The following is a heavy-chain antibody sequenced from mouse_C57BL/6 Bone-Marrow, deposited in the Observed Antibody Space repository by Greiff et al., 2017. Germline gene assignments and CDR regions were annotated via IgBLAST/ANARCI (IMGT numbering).Heavy chain of an antibody. Sequence: EVQLVASGGGLVQPGGSLKLSCAASGFTFSDYYMYWVRQTPEKRLEWVAYISNGGGSTYYPDTVKGRFTISRDNAKNTLYLQMSRLKSEDTAMYYCARQDEGRFAYWGQGTLVTVSA. CDR2: ISNGGGST. V-gene: IGHV5-12*01. CDR1: GFTFSDYY. J-gene: IGHJ3*01. CDR3: ARQDEGRFAY.